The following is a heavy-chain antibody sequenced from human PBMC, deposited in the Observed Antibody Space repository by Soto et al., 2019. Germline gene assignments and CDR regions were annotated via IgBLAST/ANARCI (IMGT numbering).Heavy chain of an antibody. D-gene: IGHD3-16*01. CDR1: GYIFVNYV. Sequence: QVQLEQSGDEVKKPGASVKVSCKSSGYIFVNYVIAWVRQAPGQGLEWLGLISPYTGNTYYATKVQGSLTLTTAASTSTDFMDLGNLTSADTAVYYCAMGDLYVTHTPQDDWSQVTTVT. J-gene: IGHJ6*02. CDR3: AMGDLYVTHTPQDD. CDR2: ISPYTGNT. V-gene: IGHV1-18*01.